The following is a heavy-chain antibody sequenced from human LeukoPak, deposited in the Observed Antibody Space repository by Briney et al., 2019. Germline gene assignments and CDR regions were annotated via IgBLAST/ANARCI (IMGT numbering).Heavy chain of an antibody. D-gene: IGHD3-22*01. J-gene: IGHJ4*02. CDR3: ARSYFYESSGYLDY. CDR2: VSAYNGNT. V-gene: IGHV1-18*04. Sequence: ASVKVSCKASGYTSIYYYIYWVRQAPGQGLEWMGWVSAYNGNTNYAQKFQGRVTMTTDTSTSTAYMELRSLRSDDTALYYCARSYFYESSGYLDYWGQGTQVTVPS. CDR1: GYTSIYYY.